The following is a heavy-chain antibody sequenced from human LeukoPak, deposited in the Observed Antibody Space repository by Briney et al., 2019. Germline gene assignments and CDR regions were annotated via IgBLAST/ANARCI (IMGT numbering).Heavy chain of an antibody. Sequence: SETLSLTCAVYGGSFSGYYWSWIRQPPGKGLEWIGEINHSRSTNYNPSLKSRVTISVDTSKNQFSLKLSSVTAADTAVYYCARAGSGGSGSYIRAYYYMDVWGKGTTVTVSS. V-gene: IGHV4-34*01. CDR1: GGSFSGYY. D-gene: IGHD3-10*01. CDR3: ARAGSGGSGSYIRAYYYMDV. CDR2: INHSRST. J-gene: IGHJ6*03.